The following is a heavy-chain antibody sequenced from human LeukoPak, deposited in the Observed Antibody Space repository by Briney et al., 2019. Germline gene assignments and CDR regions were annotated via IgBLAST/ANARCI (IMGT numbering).Heavy chain of an antibody. CDR2: VNHSGST. Sequence: SETLSLTCAVYGGSFSGYYWSWIRQPPGKGLEWIGEVNHSGSTNYNPSLKSRATISVDTSKNQFSLKLSSVTAADTAVYYCARGQNRDGYTPVDYWGQGTLVTVSS. D-gene: IGHD5-24*01. CDR1: GGSFSGYY. CDR3: ARGQNRDGYTPVDY. J-gene: IGHJ4*02. V-gene: IGHV4-34*01.